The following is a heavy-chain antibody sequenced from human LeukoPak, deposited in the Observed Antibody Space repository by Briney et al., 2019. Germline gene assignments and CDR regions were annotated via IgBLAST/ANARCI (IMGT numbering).Heavy chain of an antibody. D-gene: IGHD3-10*01. Sequence: ASVKVSCKASGYTFTSYDINWVRHATGRGLEWMGWMNPNSGNTCYAQKFQGRVTITRNTSISTAYMELSSLRSEDTAVYYCARGLWFGDENTPCFDYWGQGILVTVSS. CDR3: ARGLWFGDENTPCFDY. CDR2: MNPNSGNT. V-gene: IGHV1-8*03. J-gene: IGHJ4*02. CDR1: GYTFTSYD.